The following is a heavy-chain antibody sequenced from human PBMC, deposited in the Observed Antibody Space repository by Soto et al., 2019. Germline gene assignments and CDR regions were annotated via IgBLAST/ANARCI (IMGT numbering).Heavy chain of an antibody. D-gene: IGHD2-2*01. CDR3: ARAPEGLRVAFDP. V-gene: IGHV1-46*01. Sequence: VASVKVSCKAPADTFTSYYIHWVRQAPGHGLEWMGIINPNGGSTRFAQTFQGRITMTTDTSTSTVYMELRSLRSEDTAVYYCARAPEGLRVAFDPWGQGTLVTVSS. J-gene: IGHJ5*02. CDR2: INPNGGST. CDR1: ADTFTSYY.